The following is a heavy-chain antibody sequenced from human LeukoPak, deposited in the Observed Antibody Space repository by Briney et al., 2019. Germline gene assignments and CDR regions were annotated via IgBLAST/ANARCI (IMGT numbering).Heavy chain of an antibody. CDR1: GFTFSSYW. V-gene: IGHV3-7*01. J-gene: IGHJ3*01. CDR3: ARGEAYYNKNGLPGAALDF. CDR2: IKQDGSEK. D-gene: IGHD3-10*01. Sequence: GGSLRLSCATSGFTFSSYWMSWVRQTPRKGLEWVVNIKQDGSEKYYVDSVKGRFTISRDNSKNTVFLQLNSLRVEDAAIYYCARGEAYYNKNGLPGAALDFWGLGTLVTVSS.